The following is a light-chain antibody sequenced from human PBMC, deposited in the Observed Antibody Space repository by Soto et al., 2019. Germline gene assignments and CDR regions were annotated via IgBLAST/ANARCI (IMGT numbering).Light chain of an antibody. V-gene: IGLV2-14*03. CDR2: DVT. CDR1: SSDVGGYNY. J-gene: IGLJ1*01. Sequence: QSVLTQPASVSGSPGQSITISCTGASSDVGGYNYVSWYQHHPGKAPKLIIYDVTNRPSGVSNPFSDSKSGNTASLTISGLQPEEEADYYCSSYTTSNTRQIVFGTGTKVTVL. CDR3: SSYTTSNTRQIV.